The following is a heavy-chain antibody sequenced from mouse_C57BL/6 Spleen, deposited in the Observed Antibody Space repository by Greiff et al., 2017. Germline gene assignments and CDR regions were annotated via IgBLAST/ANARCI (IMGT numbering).Heavy chain of an antibody. D-gene: IGHD1-1*01. CDR3: SRHYGSSPDWYFDV. V-gene: IGHV5-6*01. J-gene: IGHJ1*03. Sequence: EVKLVESGGDLVKPGGSLKLSCAASGFTFSSYGMSWVRQTPDKRLVWVATISSGGSFTYYPASVKGRFTISSDNAKNTLYLQMSSLKSEDTAMYYCSRHYGSSPDWYFDVWGTGTTVTVSS. CDR2: ISSGGSFT. CDR1: GFTFSSYG.